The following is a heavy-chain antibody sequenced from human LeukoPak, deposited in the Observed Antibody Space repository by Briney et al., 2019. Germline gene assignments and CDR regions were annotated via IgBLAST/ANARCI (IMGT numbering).Heavy chain of an antibody. CDR2: IYYSGST. CDR1: GGSISSYY. D-gene: IGHD5-12*01. CDR3: ARTVATIWDVYFDY. V-gene: IGHV4-59*01. J-gene: IGHJ4*02. Sequence: PSETLSLTCTVSGGSISSYYWSWIRQPPGKGLEWIGYIYYSGSTNYNPSLKSRVTISVDTSKNQFSLKLSSVTAADTAVYYCARTVATIWDVYFDYWGQGTLVTVSS.